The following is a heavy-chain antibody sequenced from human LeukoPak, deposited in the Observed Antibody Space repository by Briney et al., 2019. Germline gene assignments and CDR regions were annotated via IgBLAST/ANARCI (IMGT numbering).Heavy chain of an antibody. CDR1: GGSISSGGYY. V-gene: IGHV4-31*03. Sequence: SQTLSLTCTVSGGSISSGGYYWSWIRQHPGKGLEWIGYIYYSGSTYYNPSLKSRVTISVDTSKNQFSLKLSSVTAADMAVYYCARDVRYCSSTSCQHDAFDIWGKGTTVTVSS. CDR2: IYYSGST. J-gene: IGHJ3*02. CDR3: ARDVRYCSSTSCQHDAFDI. D-gene: IGHD2-2*01.